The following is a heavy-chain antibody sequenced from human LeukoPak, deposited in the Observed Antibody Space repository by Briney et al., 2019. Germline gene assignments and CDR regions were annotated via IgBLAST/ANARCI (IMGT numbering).Heavy chain of an antibody. D-gene: IGHD3-10*01. CDR2: ISAYNGDT. Sequence: ASVKVSCKASGYSFASFGINWVRQAPGQGLEWMGWISAYNGDTNYAQNLQGRVSMTTDTFTSTAYMDLRSLRSDDTAVYYCARGGYYGSGSFSDYWGQGTLVTVSS. CDR1: GYSFASFG. CDR3: ARGGYYGSGSFSDY. V-gene: IGHV1-18*01. J-gene: IGHJ4*02.